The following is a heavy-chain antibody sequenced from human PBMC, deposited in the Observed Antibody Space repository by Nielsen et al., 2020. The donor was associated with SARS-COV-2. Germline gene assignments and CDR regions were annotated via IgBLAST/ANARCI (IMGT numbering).Heavy chain of an antibody. CDR1: GGSLTGYY. CDR2: IYYNGRT. J-gene: IGHJ6*02. Sequence: SETLSLTCAVSGGSLTGYYWSWIRQPPGKGLEWIGNIYYNGRTNYNPSLKSRVTISVDTSKNQFSLKLSSVTAADTAVYYCAREPYYYDSSGPDYYYYGMDVWGQGTTVTVSS. V-gene: IGHV4-59*12. D-gene: IGHD3-22*01. CDR3: AREPYYYDSSGPDYYYYGMDV.